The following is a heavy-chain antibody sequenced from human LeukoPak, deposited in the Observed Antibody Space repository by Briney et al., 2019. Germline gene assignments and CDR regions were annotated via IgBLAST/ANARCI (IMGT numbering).Heavy chain of an antibody. CDR2: ISSSGSTI. CDR1: GGSINTYY. Sequence: LSLTCTVSGGSINTYYWSWIRQAPGKGLEWVSYISSSGSTIYYADSVKGRFTISRDNAKNSLYLQMNSLRAEDTAVYYCARDYYGDPYQSFDYWGQGTLVTVSS. J-gene: IGHJ4*02. V-gene: IGHV3-11*01. CDR3: ARDYYGDPYQSFDY. D-gene: IGHD4-17*01.